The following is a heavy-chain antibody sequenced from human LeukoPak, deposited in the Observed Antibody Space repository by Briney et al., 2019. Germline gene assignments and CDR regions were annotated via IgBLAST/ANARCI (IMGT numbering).Heavy chain of an antibody. Sequence: GASVKVSCKASGYTFTGYYMHWVRQAPGQGLEWMGWINPNSGGTNYAQKFQGRVTMTRDTSISTAYMELSRLRSDDTAVYYCARAGYSYGNYLSDYWGQGTLVTVSS. CDR1: GYTFTGYY. CDR3: ARAGYSYGNYLSDY. CDR2: INPNSGGT. J-gene: IGHJ4*02. V-gene: IGHV1-2*02. D-gene: IGHD5-18*01.